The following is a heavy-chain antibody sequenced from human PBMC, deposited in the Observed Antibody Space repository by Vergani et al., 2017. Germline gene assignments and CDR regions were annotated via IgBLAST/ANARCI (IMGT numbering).Heavy chain of an antibody. D-gene: IGHD6-19*01. CDR3: ARHSTVEWLVKLGWIDP. Sequence: QLQLQESGPGLLKPSATLSLSCSVSGASLRSSNHYWGCIRHPPGKGREWIASIYYSGNTYYNPSLKSRVTISVDTTKNQFSMKLSSVTAADTAVYFCARHSTVEWLVKLGWIDPWGQESLVIVSS. J-gene: IGHJ5*02. CDR1: GASLRSSNHY. V-gene: IGHV4-39*01. CDR2: IYYSGNT.